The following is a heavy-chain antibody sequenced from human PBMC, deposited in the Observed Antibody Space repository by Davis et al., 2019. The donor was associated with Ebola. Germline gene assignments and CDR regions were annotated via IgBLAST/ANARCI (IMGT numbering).Heavy chain of an antibody. CDR1: GGTFSSYA. Sequence: AASVKVSCKASGGTFSSYAISWVRQAPGQGLEWMGGIIPIFGTANYAQKLQGRVTMTTDTSTSTAYMELSSLRSEDTAVYYCARGAAGTVSFVGWFDPWGQGTLVTVSS. CDR2: IIPIFGTA. V-gene: IGHV1-69*05. CDR3: ARGAAGTVSFVGWFDP. D-gene: IGHD6-19*01. J-gene: IGHJ5*02.